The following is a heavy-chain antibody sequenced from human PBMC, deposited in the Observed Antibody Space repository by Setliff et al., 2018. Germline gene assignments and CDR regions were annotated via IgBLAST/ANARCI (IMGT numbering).Heavy chain of an antibody. CDR2: IYYSGST. CDR1: GGYIRSSGYY. J-gene: IGHJ4*02. CDR3: ARDFWYYDSSGYYEFPYFDY. V-gene: IGHV4-39*07. D-gene: IGHD3-22*01. Sequence: LSLTCTVSGGYIRSSGYYWGWIRQPPGKGLEWIGSIYYSGSTNYNPSLKSRVTISVDASKNQFSLKLSSVTAADTAVYYCARDFWYYDSSGYYEFPYFDYWGQGTLVTVSS.